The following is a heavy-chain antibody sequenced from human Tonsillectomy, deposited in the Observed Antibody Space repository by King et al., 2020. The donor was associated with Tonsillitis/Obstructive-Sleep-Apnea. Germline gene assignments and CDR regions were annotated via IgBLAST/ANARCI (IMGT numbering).Heavy chain of an antibody. J-gene: IGHJ4*02. CDR3: ITDPGDYEDY. D-gene: IGHD2-21*02. CDR1: GLNFKNAW. V-gene: IGHV3-15*01. Sequence: VQLVESGGGLVKPGGSLRLSCAASGLNFKNAWMSWVRQVPGKGLEGVGRIKSKTSVVAADYAAPGKGRFTSSRDDSQDTLDLQMNSLKTEDTAVYYCITDPGDYEDYWGQGTPVSVSS. CDR2: IKSKTSVVAA.